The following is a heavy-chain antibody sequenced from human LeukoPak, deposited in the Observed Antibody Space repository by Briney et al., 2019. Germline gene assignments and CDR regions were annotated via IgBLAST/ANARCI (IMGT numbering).Heavy chain of an antibody. V-gene: IGHV3-21*05. J-gene: IGHJ6*02. Sequence: GGSLRLSSVASGFTFRSYAMNWVRQAPGKGLEWVSYMSSDSSFINYADSVKGRFTISRDNAKNSLFLQMDSPRADDTAVYYCARGEVATTYYYGMDVWGQGTTVTVSS. CDR1: GFTFRSYA. D-gene: IGHD5-12*01. CDR2: MSSDSSFI. CDR3: ARGEVATTYYYGMDV.